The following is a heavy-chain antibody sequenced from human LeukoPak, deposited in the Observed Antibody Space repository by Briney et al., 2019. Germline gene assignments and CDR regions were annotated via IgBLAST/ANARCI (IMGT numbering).Heavy chain of an antibody. CDR3: AKLYRWLRSEYYFDY. D-gene: IGHD5-12*01. J-gene: IGHJ4*02. Sequence: GGSLRLSCAASGFTFSSYAMSWVRQAPGKGLEWVSVIYSGGSTYYADSVKGRFTISRDNSKNTLYLQMNSLRAEDTAVYYCAKLYRWLRSEYYFDYWGQGTLVTVSS. V-gene: IGHV3-23*03. CDR2: IYSGGST. CDR1: GFTFSSYA.